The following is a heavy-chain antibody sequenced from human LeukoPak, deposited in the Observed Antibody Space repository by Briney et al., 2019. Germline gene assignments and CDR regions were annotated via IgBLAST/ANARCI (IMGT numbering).Heavy chain of an antibody. V-gene: IGHV3-21*01. CDR3: AELGITMIGGV. D-gene: IGHD3-10*02. CDR2: ISSSRSYI. CDR1: GFTLSTYS. Sequence: GGSLRLSCAASGFTLSTYSMNWVRQAPGKGLEWVSSISSSRSYIYYADSVKGRFTISRDNAKNSLYLQMNSLRAEDTAVYYCAELGITMIGGVWGKGTTVTISS. J-gene: IGHJ6*04.